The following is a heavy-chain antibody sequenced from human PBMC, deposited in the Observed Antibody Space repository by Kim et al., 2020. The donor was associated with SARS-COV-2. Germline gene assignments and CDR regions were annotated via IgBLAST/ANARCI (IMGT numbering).Heavy chain of an antibody. J-gene: IGHJ6*02. CDR1: GFTFSSYW. CDR3: ARYSTDWCGYSCGMDV. Sequence: GGSLRLSCAASGFTFSSYWMSWVRQAPGKGLECVANIKQDGSEKYYVDSVKGRFTISKDNARNSLYLQMNSLRADDTAVYYCARYSTDWCGYSCGMDVWGQGTTVTVSS. D-gene: IGHD6-19*01. V-gene: IGHV3-7*01. CDR2: IKQDGSEK.